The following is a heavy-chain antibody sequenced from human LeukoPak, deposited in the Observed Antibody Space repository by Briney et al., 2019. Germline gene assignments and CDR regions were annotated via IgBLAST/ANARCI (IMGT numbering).Heavy chain of an antibody. V-gene: IGHV3-21*01. Sequence: PGGSLRLSCAASGFTFSSYSMNWVRHAPGKGLEGVSSISISSNYIYYADSVKGRFTISRDNAKNSLYLQMNSLRAEDTAVYYCARGSYDSSGVSFDYWGQGTLVTVSS. D-gene: IGHD3-22*01. CDR1: GFTFSSYS. CDR2: ISISSNYI. CDR3: ARGSYDSSGVSFDY. J-gene: IGHJ4*02.